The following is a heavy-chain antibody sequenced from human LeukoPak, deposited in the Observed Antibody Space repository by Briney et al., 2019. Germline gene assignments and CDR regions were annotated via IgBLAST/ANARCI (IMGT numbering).Heavy chain of an antibody. CDR2: INSDGSTT. Sequence: GGSLRLSCAASGFTLSSYWMHWVRHAPGKGLVWVSRINSDGSTTSSAHSVKGRFTISRDNAKNTLYLQMNSLRAEDRAVYYCARDQSIAVAGTRNSAGYWGQGTLVTVSS. V-gene: IGHV3-74*01. CDR3: ARDQSIAVAGTRNSAGY. CDR1: GFTLSSYW. D-gene: IGHD6-19*01. J-gene: IGHJ4*02.